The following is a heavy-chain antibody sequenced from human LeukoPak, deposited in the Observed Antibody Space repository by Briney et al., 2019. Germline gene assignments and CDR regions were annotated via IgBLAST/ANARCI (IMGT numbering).Heavy chain of an antibody. J-gene: IGHJ4*02. D-gene: IGHD4-17*01. CDR1: GGPITSGDYI. Sequence: SQTLSLTCTVSGGPITSGDYIWTWIRQPPGKGLEWIGRFHHGGSPSYNPSLQSRVTISADTSKNQFSLNLRSVSDADTAVYYCTRGLTTDKIDYWGQGTLVTVS. CDR2: FHHGGSP. V-gene: IGHV4-30-4*01. CDR3: TRGLTTDKIDY.